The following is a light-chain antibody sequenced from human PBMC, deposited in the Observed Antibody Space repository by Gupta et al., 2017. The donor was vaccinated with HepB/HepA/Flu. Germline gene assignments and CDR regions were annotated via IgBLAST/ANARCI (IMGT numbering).Light chain of an antibody. Sequence: QSVLAQPPSASGAPGQRITISCIGSSSTIGAGFPVHWYQQLPGTVPKLLISDNNNRPAGVPDRFSAAKSGTSASLAITGLQAEDEAHYYCQSYDSRLSGSPVFGGGTKLTVL. V-gene: IGLV1-40*01. J-gene: IGLJ2*01. CDR3: QSYDSRLSGSPV. CDR1: SSTIGAGFP. CDR2: DNN.